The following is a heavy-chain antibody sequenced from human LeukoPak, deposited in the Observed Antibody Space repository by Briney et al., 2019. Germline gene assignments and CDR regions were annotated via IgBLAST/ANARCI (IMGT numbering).Heavy chain of an antibody. D-gene: IGHD1-1*01. CDR3: ARSGTFDY. CDR2: ISYDGSNK. V-gene: IGHV3-30-3*01. CDR1: GFTFSSYA. Sequence: GRSLRLSCAASGFTFSSYAMHWVRQAPGKGLEWVAVISYDGSNKYCADSVKGRFTISRDNSKNTLYLQMNSLRAEDTAVYYCARSGTFDYWGQGTLVTVSS. J-gene: IGHJ4*02.